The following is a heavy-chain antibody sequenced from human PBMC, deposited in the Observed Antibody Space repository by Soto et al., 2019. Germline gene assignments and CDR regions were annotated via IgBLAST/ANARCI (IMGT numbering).Heavy chain of an antibody. CDR2: INHSGST. D-gene: IGHD6-19*01. CDR1: GGSFSDYY. CDR3: ARGRIGVAGTRGIAY. J-gene: IGHJ4*02. V-gene: IGHV4-34*01. Sequence: SETLSLTRAVYGGSFSDYYWSWIRQLPRKGLQWIGEINHSGSTNYNPSLMSRVTKSVDTSKSQCSLRLSSVTAADTAVYYCARGRIGVAGTRGIAYWGQGTLVTVSS.